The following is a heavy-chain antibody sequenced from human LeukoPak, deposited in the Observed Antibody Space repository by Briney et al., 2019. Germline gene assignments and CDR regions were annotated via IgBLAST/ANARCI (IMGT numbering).Heavy chain of an antibody. Sequence: SQTLSLTCAVSGGSISSGGYSWNWIRQPPGKGLEWIGYIYHSGSTYYNPSLKSRVTISVDRSKNQFSLKLSSVTAADTAVYYCASRDLRDDRRGYYFDYWGQGTLVTVSS. J-gene: IGHJ4*02. CDR1: GGSISSGGYS. CDR2: IYHSGST. D-gene: IGHD5-24*01. CDR3: ASRDLRDDRRGYYFDY. V-gene: IGHV4-30-2*01.